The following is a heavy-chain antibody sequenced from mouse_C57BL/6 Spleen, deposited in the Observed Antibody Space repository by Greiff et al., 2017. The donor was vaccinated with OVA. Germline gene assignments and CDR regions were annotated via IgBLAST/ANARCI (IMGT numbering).Heavy chain of an antibody. J-gene: IGHJ2*01. CDR2: INPGSGGT. CDR1: GYAFTNYL. Sequence: QVQLKQSGAELVRPGTSVKVSCKASGYAFTNYLIEWVKQRPGQGLEWIGVINPGSGGTNYNEKFKGKATLTADKSSSTAYMQLSSLTSEDSAVYFCARWDYYDSSYYFDDWGKGTTLTVSS. V-gene: IGHV1-54*01. CDR3: ARWDYYDSSYYFDD. D-gene: IGHD1-1*01.